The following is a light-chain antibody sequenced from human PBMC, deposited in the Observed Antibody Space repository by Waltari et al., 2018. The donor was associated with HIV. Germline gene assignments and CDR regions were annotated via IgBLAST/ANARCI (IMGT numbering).Light chain of an antibody. J-gene: IGLJ1*01. CDR3: AACDDSLNGYV. V-gene: IGLV1-44*01. CDR1: SSNIGTKT. Sequence: QSVLTQPPSASGTPGQRVTISCSGSSSNIGTKTVRWYQQVPGTAPKLLIYNNNHLPSGVPDRFSGSKSGTSASLAISGLQSEDEADYYCAACDDSLNGYVFGTGTKVTVL. CDR2: NNN.